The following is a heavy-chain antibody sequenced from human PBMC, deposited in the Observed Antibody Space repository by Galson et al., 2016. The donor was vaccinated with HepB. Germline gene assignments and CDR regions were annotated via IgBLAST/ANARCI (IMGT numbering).Heavy chain of an antibody. CDR1: GFLFSDYG. J-gene: IGHJ4*02. V-gene: IGHV3-23*01. CDR2: IGGNGSPT. Sequence: SLRLSCAASGFLFSDYGMNWVRQAPGGGLEWVAAIGGNGSPTYYADSVRGRFSISRDNSKNTLYLQMNSLRAEDTALYYCARGGGHGFFDYWGQGTQVTVSS. CDR3: ARGGGHGFFDY. D-gene: IGHD3-10*01.